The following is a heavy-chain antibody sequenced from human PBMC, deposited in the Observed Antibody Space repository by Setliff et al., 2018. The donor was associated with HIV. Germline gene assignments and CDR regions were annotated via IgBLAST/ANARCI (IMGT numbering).Heavy chain of an antibody. CDR2: MYPGTSTT. Sequence: PGESLKISCQGSGYSFSTYWIGWVRQMPGKGLEWMGIMYPGTSTTKYSPSFQGQVTISTDKSISTAFLQWSSLKASATAMYYCARHSHYDRSGYYYHKMPDDAFDIWGLGTMVTVSS. CDR3: ARHSHYDRSGYYYHKMPDDAFDI. V-gene: IGHV5-51*01. CDR1: GYSFSTYW. J-gene: IGHJ3*02. D-gene: IGHD3-22*01.